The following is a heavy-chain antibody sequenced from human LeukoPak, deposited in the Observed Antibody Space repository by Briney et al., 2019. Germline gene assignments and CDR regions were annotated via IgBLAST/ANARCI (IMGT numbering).Heavy chain of an antibody. J-gene: IGHJ6*03. CDR3: ARSKIAAPYYYYMDV. V-gene: IGHV1-2*06. CDR1: GYTFTGYY. D-gene: IGHD6-25*01. Sequence: ASVKVSCKASGYTFTGYYMHWVRQAPGQGLEWMGRINPNSGGTNYAQKFQGRVTMTRDTSISTAYMELSRLRSDDTAVYYCARSKIAAPYYYYMDVWGKGTTVTVSS. CDR2: INPNSGGT.